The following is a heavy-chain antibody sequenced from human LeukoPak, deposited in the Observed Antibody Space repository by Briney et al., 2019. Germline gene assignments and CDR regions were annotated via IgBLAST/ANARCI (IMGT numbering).Heavy chain of an antibody. CDR3: ARGDPYDSEGYAPYYFDY. CDR1: GGSISSSSYY. D-gene: IGHD3-22*01. J-gene: IGHJ4*01. V-gene: IGHV4-39*01. Sequence: PSETLSLTCTVSGGSISSSSYYWGWIRQPPGKGLEWIGSIYYSGSTYYNPSLKSRVTISVDTSKNQFSLKLSSVTAADTAVYFCARGDPYDSEGYAPYYFDYWGHGTLVTVSS. CDR2: IYYSGST.